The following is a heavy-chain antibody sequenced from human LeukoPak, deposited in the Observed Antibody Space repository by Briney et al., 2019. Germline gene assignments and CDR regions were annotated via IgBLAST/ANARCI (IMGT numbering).Heavy chain of an antibody. CDR2: INHSGST. D-gene: IGHD3-22*01. CDR1: GVSFSGYY. J-gene: IGHJ1*01. CDR3: ARKAPTGYYYRYFQH. V-gene: IGHV4-34*01. Sequence: PSETLSLTCAVYGVSFSGYYWSWIRQPPGKGLEWIGVINHSGSTNYNPSLKRRVTISVDTSKIQFSLKLSSVTAADTAVYYCARKAPTGYYYRYFQHWGQGTLVTVSS.